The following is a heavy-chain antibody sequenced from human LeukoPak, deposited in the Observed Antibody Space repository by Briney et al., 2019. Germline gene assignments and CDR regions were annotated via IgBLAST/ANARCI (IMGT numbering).Heavy chain of an antibody. J-gene: IGHJ4*02. CDR3: ARGGPSVATIPYYFDY. CDR1: GGSFSGYY. Sequence: PSETLSLTCAVYGGSFSGYYWSWIRQPPGKGLEWIGEINHSGSTNYNPSLKSRVTISVGTSKNQFSLKLSSVTAADTAVYYCARGGPSVATIPYYFDYWGQGTLVTVSS. V-gene: IGHV4-34*01. CDR2: INHSGST. D-gene: IGHD5-12*01.